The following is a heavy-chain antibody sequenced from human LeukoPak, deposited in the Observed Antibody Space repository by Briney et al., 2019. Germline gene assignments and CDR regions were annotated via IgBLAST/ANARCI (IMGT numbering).Heavy chain of an antibody. D-gene: IGHD7-27*01. CDR2: INTDGSTI. CDR1: GFTFSSDW. J-gene: IGHJ3*02. CDR3: ARDNWGFDI. V-gene: IGHV3-74*01. Sequence: GGSLRLSCAGSGFTFSSDWMHWVRQAPGKGLVWVARINTDGSTINYADSVRGRFTVTRDNAKNTLYLQMSSLRAEDTAVYYCARDNWGFDIWGQGTMVTVSS.